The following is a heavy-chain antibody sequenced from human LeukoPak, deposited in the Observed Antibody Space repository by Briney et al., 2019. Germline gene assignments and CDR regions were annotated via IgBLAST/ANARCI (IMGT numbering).Heavy chain of an antibody. CDR1: GYTFTSYY. D-gene: IGHD6-13*01. Sequence: GASVKVSCKASGYTFTSYYMHRVRQSPGQGLEWMGIINPSGGSTSYAQKFQGRVTMTRDTSTCTVYMELSSLRSEDTAVYYCALLSSISSWYEAHYGGQGTLVTVSS. J-gene: IGHJ4*02. V-gene: IGHV1-46*01. CDR3: ALLSSISSWYEAHY. CDR2: INPSGGST.